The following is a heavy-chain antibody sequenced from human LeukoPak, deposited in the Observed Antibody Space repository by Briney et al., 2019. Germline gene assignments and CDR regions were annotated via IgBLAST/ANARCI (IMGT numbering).Heavy chain of an antibody. V-gene: IGHV1-2*02. D-gene: IGHD5-18*01. J-gene: IGHJ4*02. Sequence: ASVKVSCKASGYTFTDYYMHWMRQAPGQGLEWMGWINLNSGGTNLAQEFQGRVTTTRDTSISTAYMELNRLRSDDTAMYYCANIQKWLPYWGQGTLVTVSS. CDR3: ANIQKWLPY. CDR2: INLNSGGT. CDR1: GYTFTDYY.